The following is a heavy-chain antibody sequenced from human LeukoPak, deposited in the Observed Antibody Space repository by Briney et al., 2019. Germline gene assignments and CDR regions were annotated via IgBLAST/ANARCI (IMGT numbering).Heavy chain of an antibody. V-gene: IGHV3-23*01. J-gene: IGHJ4*02. CDR2: ISGSGGST. CDR1: GFTFSSYA. CDR3: AKSGMYYDILTGYRYGYYFDY. D-gene: IGHD3-9*01. Sequence: PGGSLRLSCAASGFTFSSYAMSWVRQAPGKGLEWVSAISGSGGSTYYADSVKGRFTISRDNSKNTLYLQMNSLRAEDTAVYYCAKSGMYYDILTGYRYGYYFDYWGQGTLVTVSS.